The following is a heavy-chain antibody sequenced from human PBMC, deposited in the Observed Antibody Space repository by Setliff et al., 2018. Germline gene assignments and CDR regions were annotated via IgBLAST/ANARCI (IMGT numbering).Heavy chain of an antibody. J-gene: IGHJ4*02. CDR2: VYRGGSTT. V-gene: IGHV3-23*03. CDR1: GFTFNNFA. D-gene: IGHD2-15*01. Sequence: GGSLRLSCAASGFTFNNFAMNWVRKAPGTSLEWVSVVYRGGSTTFFADSVKGRFTISRDDSKNTLYLQMNSLRPEDTAVYYCARTCSGSGCYAGLESWGQGTPVTVSS. CDR3: ARTCSGSGCYAGLES.